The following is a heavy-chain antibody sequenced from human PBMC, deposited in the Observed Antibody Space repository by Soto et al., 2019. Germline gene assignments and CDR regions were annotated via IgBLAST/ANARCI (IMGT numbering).Heavy chain of an antibody. V-gene: IGHV3-21*01. CDR2: ISGSRNYI. J-gene: IGHJ2*01. CDR3: AREMVTTVVNDWYFDI. Sequence: PGGSLRLSCAASGFTFSSYNMNWVRQAPGKGLEWVSSISGSRNYIYYADSVKGRFTISRDNAKNSLLLQMNSLRAEDTAVYFCAREMVTTVVNDWYFDIWGRGTLVTVSS. CDR1: GFTFSSYN. D-gene: IGHD4-17*01.